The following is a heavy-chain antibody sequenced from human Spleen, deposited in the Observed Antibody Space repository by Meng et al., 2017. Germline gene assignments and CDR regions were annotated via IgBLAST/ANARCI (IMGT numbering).Heavy chain of an antibody. V-gene: IGHV4-4*07. CDR2: IYTSGSS. D-gene: IGHD6-19*01. J-gene: IGHJ4*02. CDR1: GASITSYY. Sequence: SETLSLTCSVSGASITSYYWSWIRQPAGKGLEWIGRIYTSGSSNYNPSLKSRVTMSVDTSKNQFSLKLSSVTAADTAVYYCAREVSSGWFATYFDFWGQGTLVTVSS. CDR3: AREVSSGWFATYFDF.